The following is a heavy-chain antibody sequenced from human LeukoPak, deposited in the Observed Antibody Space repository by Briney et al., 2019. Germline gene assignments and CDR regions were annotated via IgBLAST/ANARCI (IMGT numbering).Heavy chain of an antibody. J-gene: IGHJ4*02. CDR1: GDSVSSNSAT. D-gene: IGHD7-27*01. CDR3: ARVSASNLGIKHFDS. CDR2: TYYRSKWNT. V-gene: IGHV6-1*01. Sequence: TSQTLSLTCAVSGDSVSSNSATWNWIRQSPSRGLEWLGRTYYRSKWNTDYAVSVKSRITINPDTSKNQVSLQLNSVTPEDTAVYYCARVSASNLGIKHFDSWGQGTLVTVSS.